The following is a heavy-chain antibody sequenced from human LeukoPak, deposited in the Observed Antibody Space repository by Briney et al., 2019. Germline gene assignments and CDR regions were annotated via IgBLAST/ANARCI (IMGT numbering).Heavy chain of an antibody. V-gene: IGHV4-34*01. CDR1: GGSFSGYY. CDR3: ARIRWGWSKNFDY. Sequence: SETLSLTCAVYGGSFSGYYWSWIRQPPGKGLEWIGEINHSGSTNYNPSLKSRVTISVDTSKNQFSLKLSSVTAVDTAVYYCARIRWGWSKNFDYWGQGTLVTVSS. CDR2: INHSGST. J-gene: IGHJ4*02. D-gene: IGHD6-19*01.